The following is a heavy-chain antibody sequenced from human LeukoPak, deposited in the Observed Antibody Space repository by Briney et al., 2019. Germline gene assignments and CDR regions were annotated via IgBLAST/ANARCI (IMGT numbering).Heavy chain of an antibody. V-gene: IGHV3-21*01. CDR3: ARDRVVPAAIPGGYYYYYGMDV. CDR1: GFTFSSYS. Sequence: GGSLRLSCAASGFTFSSYSMNWVRQAPGKGLEWVSSISSSSSYIYYADSVKGRFTISRDNAENSLYLQMNSLRAEDTAVYYCARDRVVPAAIPGGYYYYYGMDVWGQGTTVTVSS. D-gene: IGHD2-2*02. CDR2: ISSSSSYI. J-gene: IGHJ6*02.